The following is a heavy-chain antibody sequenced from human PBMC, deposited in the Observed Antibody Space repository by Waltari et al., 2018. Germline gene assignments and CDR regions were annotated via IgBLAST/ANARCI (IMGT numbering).Heavy chain of an antibody. Sequence: EVQLVESGGGLVQPGRSLRLSCVASGFTFDDYSMHWVRQAPGKGREWVAGVNWNSGSIGYGDSVKGRFTISRDNARNSLYLQMSGLTSEDTALYYCAKKNDEVFDRNGLVYDAFDMWGQGTMVTVSS. CDR2: VNWNSGSI. D-gene: IGHD3-22*01. CDR3: AKKNDEVFDRNGLVYDAFDM. V-gene: IGHV3-9*01. CDR1: GFTFDDYS. J-gene: IGHJ3*02.